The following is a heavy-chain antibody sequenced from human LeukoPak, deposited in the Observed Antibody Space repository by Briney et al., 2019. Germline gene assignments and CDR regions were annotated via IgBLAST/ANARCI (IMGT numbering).Heavy chain of an antibody. CDR2: IRSKTDGGTT. D-gene: IGHD4-17*01. CDR3: TTEGVKGCGDNFDQ. V-gene: IGHV3-15*01. Sequence: GGPLRLSCAASGFTLSNAWMSWVRQAPGKGLEWVGRIRSKTDGGTTEYAAPVKGRFSISRDDSKNTLYLQMNSLKTEDTAVYYCTTEGVKGCGDNFDQWGQGTLVTVSS. CDR1: GFTLSNAW. J-gene: IGHJ4*02.